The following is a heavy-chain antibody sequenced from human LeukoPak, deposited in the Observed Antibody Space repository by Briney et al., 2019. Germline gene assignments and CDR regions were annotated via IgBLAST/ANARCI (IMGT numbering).Heavy chain of an antibody. V-gene: IGHV4-34*01. CDR2: INHSGST. CDR1: GGSFSGYY. J-gene: IGHJ4*02. CDR3: ARGLRYYDSSGSYYFDY. D-gene: IGHD3-22*01. Sequence: SETLSLTCAVYGGSFSGYYWSWIRQPPGKGLEWIGEINHSGSTNYNPSLKSRVTISVDTSKNQFSLKLSFVTAADTAVYYCARGLRYYDSSGSYYFDYWGQGTLVTVSS.